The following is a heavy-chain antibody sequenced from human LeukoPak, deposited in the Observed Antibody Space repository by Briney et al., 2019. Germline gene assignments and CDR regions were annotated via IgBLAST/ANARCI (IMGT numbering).Heavy chain of an antibody. Sequence: ASVKVSCKASGGTFSSYAISWVRQAPGQGLEWMGVIIPIFGTANYAQKFQGRVTITADESTSTAYMELSSLRSEDTAVYYCASGKRFLEWLSHYYYMDVWGKGTTVTVSS. CDR3: ASGKRFLEWLSHYYYMDV. J-gene: IGHJ6*03. CDR1: GGTFSSYA. D-gene: IGHD3-3*01. V-gene: IGHV1-69*01. CDR2: IIPIFGTA.